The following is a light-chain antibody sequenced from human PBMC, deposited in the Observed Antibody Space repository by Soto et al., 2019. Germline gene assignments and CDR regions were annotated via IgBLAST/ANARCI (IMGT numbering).Light chain of an antibody. CDR2: AAS. Sequence: DIQLTQSPSFLSASVGDRVTITCRASQGISSYLAWYQQKPGKAPKLLIYAASTLQSGVPSRFSGSGSGTEFALTISSLQPEDFATYYCQQLNSYPWTFGQGTKVE. CDR1: QGISSY. J-gene: IGKJ1*01. V-gene: IGKV1-9*01. CDR3: QQLNSYPWT.